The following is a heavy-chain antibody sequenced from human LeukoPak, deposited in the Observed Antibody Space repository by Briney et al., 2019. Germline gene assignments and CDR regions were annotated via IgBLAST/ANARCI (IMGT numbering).Heavy chain of an antibody. D-gene: IGHD2-21*01. Sequence: ASVKVSCKASGGTFSSYAISWVRQAPGQGLEWMGRIIPILGIATYAQKFQGRVTITADKSTSTAYMELSSLRSEDTAVYYCARAVDYYYHFDYWGQGTLVTVSS. V-gene: IGHV1-69*04. CDR1: GGTFSSYA. CDR3: ARAVDYYYHFDY. J-gene: IGHJ4*02. CDR2: IIPILGIA.